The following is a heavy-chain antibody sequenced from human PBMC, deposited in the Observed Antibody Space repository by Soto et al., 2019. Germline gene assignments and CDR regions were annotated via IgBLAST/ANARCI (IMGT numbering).Heavy chain of an antibody. D-gene: IGHD3-16*01. CDR1: GDSISNYY. CDR2: IYYSGTT. CDR3: ARHGDNFDYIFDY. J-gene: IGHJ4*02. Sequence: QVQLQESGPGLVKPSETLSLTCTVSGDSISNYYWSWIRQSPGKGLEWIGYIYYSGTTNYNPSLKSRATISVDTSENQFSLKLSSVTAADTAVYYCARHGDNFDYIFDYWGQGTLVTVSS. V-gene: IGHV4-59*08.